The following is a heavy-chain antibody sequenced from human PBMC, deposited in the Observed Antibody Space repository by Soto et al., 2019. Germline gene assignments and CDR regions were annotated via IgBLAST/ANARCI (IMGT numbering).Heavy chain of an antibody. Sequence: GGSLRLSCAASGFTFSSCAMSWVRQAPGKGLEWVSAISGSGGSTYYADSVKGRFTISRDNSKNTLYLQMNSLRAEDTAVYYCAKNPKYPKAYCSGGSCYSYYYYYYMDVWGKGTTVTVSS. J-gene: IGHJ6*03. CDR3: AKNPKYPKAYCSGGSCYSYYYYYYMDV. CDR2: ISGSGGST. CDR1: GFTFSSCA. V-gene: IGHV3-23*01. D-gene: IGHD2-15*01.